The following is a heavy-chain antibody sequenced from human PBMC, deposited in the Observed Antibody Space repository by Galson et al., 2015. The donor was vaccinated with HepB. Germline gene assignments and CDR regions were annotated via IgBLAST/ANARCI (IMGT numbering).Heavy chain of an antibody. V-gene: IGHV3-21*01. CDR2: ISSSSSYI. CDR1: GFTFSSYS. Sequence: SLRLSCAASGFTFSSYSMNWVRQAPGKGLEWVSSISSSSSYIYYADSVKGRFTISRDNAKNSLYLQMNSLRAEDTAVYYCAREVRGDTAMVYWWDYYYYGMDVWGQGTTVTASS. CDR3: AREVRGDTAMVYWWDYYYYGMDV. J-gene: IGHJ6*02. D-gene: IGHD5-18*01.